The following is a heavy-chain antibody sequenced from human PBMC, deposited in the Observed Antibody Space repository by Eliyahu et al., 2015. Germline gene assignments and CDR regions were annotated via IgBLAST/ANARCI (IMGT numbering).Heavy chain of an antibody. V-gene: IGHV1-2*02. D-gene: IGHD6-13*01. CDR2: INAKRGGT. CDR3: ARDMAARDYFDH. Sequence: QVQLVQSGAEVKKPGASVRVSCKASGYSFTDQFLPWVRQAPGQGLEWMGWINAKRGGTNYAPRFKGRVTMTRDTSISTVYMELSGLTSDDTAVYYCARDMAARDYFDHWGQGTLVTVSS. CDR1: GYSFTDQF. J-gene: IGHJ4*02.